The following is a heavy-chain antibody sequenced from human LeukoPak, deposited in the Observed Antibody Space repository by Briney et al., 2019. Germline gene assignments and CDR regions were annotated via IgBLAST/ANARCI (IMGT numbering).Heavy chain of an antibody. CDR3: ANQATTVVTPSGFYGY. V-gene: IGHV3-23*01. D-gene: IGHD4-23*01. Sequence: GGSLRLSCAASGFTVSSNYMSWVRQAPGKGLEWVSAISGSGGSTYYADSVKGRFTISRDNSKNTLYLQMNSLRAEDTAVYYCANQATTVVTPSGFYGYWGQGTLVTVSS. CDR2: ISGSGGST. J-gene: IGHJ4*02. CDR1: GFTVSSNY.